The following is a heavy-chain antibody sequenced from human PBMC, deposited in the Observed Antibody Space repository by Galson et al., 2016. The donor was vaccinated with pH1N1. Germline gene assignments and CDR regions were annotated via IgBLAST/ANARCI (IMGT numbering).Heavy chain of an antibody. D-gene: IGHD3-22*01. CDR2: IYPRDSDT. CDR1: GYTFTDYW. V-gene: IGHV5-51*01. J-gene: IGHJ4*02. CDR3: AREDPNGSYSH. Sequence: QSGAEVKKSGESLKISCEASGYTFTDYWIGWVRQTPGTGLEWIGIIYPRDSDTRYRPSFQGHVTFSADESISSAYLQWSSLKASDSGIYYCAREDPNGSYSHWGQGTLVTVSS.